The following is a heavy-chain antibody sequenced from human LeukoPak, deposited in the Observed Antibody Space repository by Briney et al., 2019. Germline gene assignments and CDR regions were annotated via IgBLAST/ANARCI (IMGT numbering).Heavy chain of an antibody. CDR2: INSDGSTT. Sequence: GGSLRLSCAASGFTFTTYWMHWVRQAPGEGLVWVSHINSDGSTTSYADSVKGRFTISRDNAKNTLYLQMNSLRAEDTAVYYCARDAVDTANAVWGQGTTVTVSS. CDR1: GFTFTTYW. J-gene: IGHJ6*02. D-gene: IGHD5-18*01. CDR3: ARDAVDTANAV. V-gene: IGHV3-74*01.